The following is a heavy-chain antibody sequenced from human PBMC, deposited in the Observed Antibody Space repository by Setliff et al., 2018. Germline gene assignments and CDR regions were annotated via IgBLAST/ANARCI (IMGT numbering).Heavy chain of an antibody. Sequence: PSETLSLTCSVSGGSIDSHYWSWIRQPPGKGLEWIGSIYYSGNTNYNPSLKSRVTISVDTSKNQFSLRLSSVTAADTAVYYCARVFYYDILTYAFDIWGQGTMVTVSS. J-gene: IGHJ3*02. D-gene: IGHD3-9*01. CDR1: GGSIDSHY. CDR2: IYYSGNT. V-gene: IGHV4-59*11. CDR3: ARVFYYDILTYAFDI.